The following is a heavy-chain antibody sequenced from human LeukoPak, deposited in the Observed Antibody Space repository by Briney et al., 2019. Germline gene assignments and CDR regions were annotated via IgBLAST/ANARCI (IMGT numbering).Heavy chain of an antibody. V-gene: IGHV4-61*01. CDR3: ATMHSSAWYSY. CDR2: IYYSGST. Sequence: SETLSLTCTVSGGSVSSGSYYWSWIRQPPGKGLEWIGYIYYSGSTNYKSSLKSRVTISVDTSMNQFSLKLSSVTAADTAVYYCATMHSSAWYSYWGQGTLVTVSS. J-gene: IGHJ4*02. CDR1: GGSVSSGSYY. D-gene: IGHD6-19*01.